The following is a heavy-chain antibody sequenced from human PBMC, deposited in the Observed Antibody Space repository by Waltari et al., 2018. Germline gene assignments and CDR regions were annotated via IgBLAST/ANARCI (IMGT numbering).Heavy chain of an antibody. Sequence: QLQLVESGGGVVQPGGSLRLSCEASGFTFNNFGMHWVRQAPGKGLVWVAGIRYDGDNKFYADSVKGRFIIARDNAKNTLFLETNSLRIEDTAVYYCARDIIAPRPDGFDVWGQGTLVTVSA. CDR1: GFTFNNFG. CDR2: IRYDGDNK. V-gene: IGHV3-33*01. J-gene: IGHJ3*01. D-gene: IGHD6-6*01. CDR3: ARDIIAPRPDGFDV.